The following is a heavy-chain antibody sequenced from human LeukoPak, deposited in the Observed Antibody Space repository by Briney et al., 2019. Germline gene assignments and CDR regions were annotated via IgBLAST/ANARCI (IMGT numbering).Heavy chain of an antibody. CDR1: GGSISSYY. J-gene: IGHJ3*02. D-gene: IGHD3-10*01. V-gene: IGHV4-4*07. CDR3: AKSNGYGLVDI. Sequence: PSETLSLTCTVSGGSISSYYWSWIRQVAGKGLEWIGRIYTSGSTNYNPSLKSRVTMSVDTSKNQFSLKLTSVTAADTAVYYCAKSNGYGLVDIWGQGTMVAVSS. CDR2: IYTSGST.